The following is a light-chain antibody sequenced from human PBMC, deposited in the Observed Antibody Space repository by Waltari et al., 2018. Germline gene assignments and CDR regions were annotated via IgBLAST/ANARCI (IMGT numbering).Light chain of an antibody. CDR2: DTS. CDR3: QQRRNWPLT. Sequence: IVLTQSPATLSLSPGERATLSCRATQSVSYYLAWYQQRPGQAPRLLIYDTSNGATGIPARFSGSGSETDFTLTISSLEPEDFAVYYCQQRRNWPLTFGGGTKVEIK. V-gene: IGKV3-11*01. CDR1: QSVSYY. J-gene: IGKJ4*01.